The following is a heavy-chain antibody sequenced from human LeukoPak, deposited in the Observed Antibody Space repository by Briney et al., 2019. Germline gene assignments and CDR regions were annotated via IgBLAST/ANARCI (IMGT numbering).Heavy chain of an antibody. CDR2: IYYSGST. CDR3: ARGGSSSWYNAYYYYMDV. V-gene: IGHV4-61*01. CDR1: GGSISSSSYY. Sequence: SETLSLTCTVSGGSISSSSYYWSWIRQPPGKGLEWIGYIYYSGSTNYNPSLKSRVTISVDTSKDQFSLKLSSVTAADTAVYYCARGGSSSWYNAYYYYMDVWGKGTTVTISS. D-gene: IGHD6-13*01. J-gene: IGHJ6*03.